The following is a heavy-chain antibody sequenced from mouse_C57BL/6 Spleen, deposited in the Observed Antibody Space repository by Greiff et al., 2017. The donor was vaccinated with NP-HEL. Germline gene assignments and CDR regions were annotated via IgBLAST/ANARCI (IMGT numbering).Heavy chain of an antibody. D-gene: IGHD1-1*01. Sequence: QVQLQQPGAELVRPGSSVKLSCKASGYTFTSYWMHWVKQRPIQGLEWIGKIDPSDSDTNYNQKFKNKATLTVDKSSSTAYMQLSSLTSEDSAVYYGARGDGSSSYGMDYWGQGTSVTVSS. CDR3: ARGDGSSSYGMDY. CDR1: GYTFTSYW. V-gene: IGHV1-52*01. CDR2: IDPSDSDT. J-gene: IGHJ4*01.